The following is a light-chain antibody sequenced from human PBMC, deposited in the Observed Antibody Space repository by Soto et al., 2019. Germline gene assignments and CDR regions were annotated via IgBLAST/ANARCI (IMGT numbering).Light chain of an antibody. J-gene: IGKJ4*01. CDR1: QSISSW. Sequence: DIQMTQSPSTLSASVGDRVTITCRASQSISSWLAWYQQKPGKAPKLLIYDASSLESGVPSRFSGSGSGAEFTLTISSLQPDDFATYYCQQYTSYLLTFGGGTKVDIK. CDR3: QQYTSYLLT. V-gene: IGKV1-5*01. CDR2: DAS.